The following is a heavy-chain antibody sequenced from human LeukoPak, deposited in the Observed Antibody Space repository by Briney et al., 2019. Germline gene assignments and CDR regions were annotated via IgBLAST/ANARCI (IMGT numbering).Heavy chain of an antibody. CDR3: ARRLRYFDWIGYYFDY. D-gene: IGHD3-9*01. Sequence: PSETLSLTCAVYGGSFSGYYWSWIRQPPGKGLEWIGEINHSGSTNYNPSLKSRVTISVDTSKNQFSLKLSSVTAADTAVYYCARRLRYFDWIGYYFDYWGQGTLVTVSS. CDR2: INHSGST. V-gene: IGHV4-34*01. CDR1: GGSFSGYY. J-gene: IGHJ4*02.